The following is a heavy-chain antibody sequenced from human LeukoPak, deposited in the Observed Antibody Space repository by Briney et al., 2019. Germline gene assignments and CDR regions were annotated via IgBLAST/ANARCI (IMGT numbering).Heavy chain of an antibody. CDR3: AKAAKYYFGSDTYYYFDY. Sequence: SETLSFTCTGSSASISTYYWRWIRQPPGKGLEGIGYIYHSGTSYYNPSLKSRVTMSVDTSKSQFSLSLSSVTSADTAVYYCAKAAKYYFGSDTYYYFDYWGPGNPGHRLL. CDR2: IYHSGTS. V-gene: IGHV4-59*01. J-gene: IGHJ4*02. D-gene: IGHD3-10*01. CDR1: SASISTYY.